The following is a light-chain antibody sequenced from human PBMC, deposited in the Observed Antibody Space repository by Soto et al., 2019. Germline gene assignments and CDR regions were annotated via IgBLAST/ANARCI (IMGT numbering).Light chain of an antibody. Sequence: DIVLTQSPGTLSLSPGERATLSCRAGQSITSDYLAWYQVKPGQAPRLLIDGASRRATGIPDRFSGSGSATDFTLIISRLEPEDFAVYYCQQYGSSPITFGQGTRLENK. CDR3: QQYGSSPIT. J-gene: IGKJ5*01. CDR1: QSITSDY. CDR2: GAS. V-gene: IGKV3-20*01.